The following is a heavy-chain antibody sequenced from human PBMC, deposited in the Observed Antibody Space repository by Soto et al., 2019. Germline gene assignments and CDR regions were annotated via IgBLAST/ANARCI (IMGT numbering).Heavy chain of an antibody. CDR3: ARGRQLVGYFYDYLAV. CDR1: GYNFTNYG. D-gene: IGHD6-6*01. V-gene: IGHV1-18*01. Sequence: QVQLLQSGAEVKKPGASVKVSCKAYGYNFTNYGITWVRQAPGQGVEWKVWIRSYNRNTHYTQRHQGRVTMTTDTSTNTAYMELRGLRSYDTAVYYCARGRQLVGYFYDYLAVWGKGTTVTVSS. CDR2: IRSYNRNT. J-gene: IGHJ6*03.